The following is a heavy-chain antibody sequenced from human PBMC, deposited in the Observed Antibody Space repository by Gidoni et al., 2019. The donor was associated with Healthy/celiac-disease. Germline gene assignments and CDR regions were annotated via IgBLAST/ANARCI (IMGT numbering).Heavy chain of an antibody. V-gene: IGHV3-21*01. CDR2: ISSSSSYI. CDR3: ARDERITMVRGVMGYFDY. D-gene: IGHD3-10*01. CDR1: GFTFSSYS. J-gene: IGHJ4*02. Sequence: EVQLVESGGGLVKPGGSLRLSCAASGFTFSSYSMNWVRQAPGKGLEWVSSISSSSSYIYYADSVKGRFTISRDNAKNSLYLQMNSLRAEDTAVYYCARDERITMVRGVMGYFDYWGQGTLVTVSS.